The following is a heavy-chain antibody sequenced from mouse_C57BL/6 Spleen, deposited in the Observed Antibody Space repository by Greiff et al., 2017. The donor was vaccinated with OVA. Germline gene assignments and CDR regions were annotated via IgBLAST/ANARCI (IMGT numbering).Heavy chain of an antibody. Sequence: EVKLQESGGGLVKPGGSLKLSCAASGFTFSSYAMSWVRQTPEKRLVWVATISDGGSYTYYPDNVKGRFTISRDNAKNNLYLQMSHLKSEDTAMYYCAREVDSSGLAWFAYWGQGTLVTVSA. CDR2: ISDGGSYT. D-gene: IGHD3-2*02. V-gene: IGHV5-4*01. J-gene: IGHJ3*01. CDR3: AREVDSSGLAWFAY. CDR1: GFTFSSYA.